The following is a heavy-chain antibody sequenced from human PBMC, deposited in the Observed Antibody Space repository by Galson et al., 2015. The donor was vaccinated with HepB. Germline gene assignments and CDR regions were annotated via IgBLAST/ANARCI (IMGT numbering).Heavy chain of an antibody. CDR3: ARDQYYDFWSGYFPLDY. Sequence: SLRLSCAASGFTFSSYEMNWVRQAPGKGLEWVSYISSSGSTIYYADSVKGRFTISRDNAKNSLYLQMNSLRAEDTAVYYCARDQYYDFWSGYFPLDYWGQGTLVTVSS. V-gene: IGHV3-48*03. CDR2: ISSSGSTI. CDR1: GFTFSSYE. J-gene: IGHJ4*02. D-gene: IGHD3-3*01.